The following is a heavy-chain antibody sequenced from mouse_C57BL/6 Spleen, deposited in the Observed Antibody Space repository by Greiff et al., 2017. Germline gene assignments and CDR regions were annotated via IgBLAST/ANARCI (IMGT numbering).Heavy chain of an antibody. CDR1: GFSFTSYG. Sequence: QVQLQQSGPGLVQPSQCLSITCTVSGFSFTSYGVHWVRQSPGKGLEWMGVIWSGGSTDYNAAFISSLSISKNNSQSHAFFKINSLQADDTAIYYCARNEGNYEAMDYWGQGTSVTVSS. J-gene: IGHJ4*01. CDR2: IWSGGST. D-gene: IGHD2-1*01. V-gene: IGHV2-2*01. CDR3: ARNEGNYEAMDY.